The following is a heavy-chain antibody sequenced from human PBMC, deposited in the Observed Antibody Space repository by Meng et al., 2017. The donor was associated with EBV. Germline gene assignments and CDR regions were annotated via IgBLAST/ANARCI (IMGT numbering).Heavy chain of an antibody. Sequence: VQSGSELNVPGASGKVSCKASGYTFRNYAINWMRQVPGQGLEWMGWINTYSGKATFAQGFTGRFVFSLDTPVTTAHLQISGLKTEDSAVYYCARGVEENGSHYPFDSWGQGTLVTVSS. D-gene: IGHD1-1*01. CDR1: GYTFRNYA. V-gene: IGHV7-4-1*02. J-gene: IGHJ4*02. CDR2: INTYSGKA. CDR3: ARGVEENGSHYPFDS.